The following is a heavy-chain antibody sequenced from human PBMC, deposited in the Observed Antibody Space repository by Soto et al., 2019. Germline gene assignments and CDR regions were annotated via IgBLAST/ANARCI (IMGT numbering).Heavy chain of an antibody. Sequence: QAQLEQSGAEVRKPGASLKVSCKASGYTFVAYGISWVRQAPGQGLEWMGWISPFNGKTDYVQNLQGRVTLTTDTSTSTAHMELRSLRSHDTAVYHRATVSWYGDRLGGMDAWGQGTTVTVPS. J-gene: IGHJ6*02. CDR3: ATVSWYGDRLGGMDA. D-gene: IGHD4-17*01. V-gene: IGHV1-18*01. CDR2: ISPFNGKT. CDR1: GYTFVAYG.